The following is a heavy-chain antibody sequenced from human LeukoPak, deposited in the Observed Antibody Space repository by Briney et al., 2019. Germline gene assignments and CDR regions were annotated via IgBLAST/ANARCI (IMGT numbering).Heavy chain of an antibody. CDR3: AKEGNDQGYFDY. V-gene: IGHV3-30*18. CDR1: GFTFSSYG. CDR2: ISYDGSNK. D-gene: IGHD2-2*01. Sequence: GGSLRLSCAASGFTFSSYGMHWVRQAPGKGLEWVAVISYDGSNKYYADSVKGRFTISRDNSKNTLYLQMNSLRAEDTGVYYCAKEGNDQGYFDYWGQGTLVTVSS. J-gene: IGHJ4*02.